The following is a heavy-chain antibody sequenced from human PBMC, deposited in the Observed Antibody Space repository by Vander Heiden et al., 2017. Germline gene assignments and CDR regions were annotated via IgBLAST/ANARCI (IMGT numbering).Heavy chain of an antibody. CDR1: GFTASSYA. D-gene: IGHD2-21*02. Sequence: EVQVLESGGGLVQLGGSLRLSCAASGFTASSYAMYWVRQAQGKGLAWVSAISGSGGSTYCADSVQGRFTISRDNSKHTLYLQMNSLRAEDTAVYYCAKEAWVVVTSMGGYWGQGTLVTVSS. CDR3: AKEAWVVVTSMGGY. CDR2: ISGSGGST. V-gene: IGHV3-23*01. J-gene: IGHJ4*02.